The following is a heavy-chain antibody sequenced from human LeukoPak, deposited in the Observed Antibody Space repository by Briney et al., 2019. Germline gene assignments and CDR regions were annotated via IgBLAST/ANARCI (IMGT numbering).Heavy chain of an antibody. CDR3: ARDYRSSSGRSIDY. Sequence: GGSLRLSCAASGFTFSNYWMSWVRQAPGKGLEWVANIKQDGSGKYYVDSVKGRFIISRDNAKNSLYLQMNSLTTEDTAVYYCARDYRSSSGRSIDYWGQGTLVPVSS. CDR1: GFTFSNYW. D-gene: IGHD6-6*01. CDR2: IKQDGSGK. V-gene: IGHV3-7*01. J-gene: IGHJ4*02.